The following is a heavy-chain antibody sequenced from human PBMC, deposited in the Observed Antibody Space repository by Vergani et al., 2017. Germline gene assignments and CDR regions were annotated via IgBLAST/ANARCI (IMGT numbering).Heavy chain of an antibody. V-gene: IGHV4-38-2*02. Sequence: QVQLQESGPGLVKPSETLSLTCAVSGYSISSGYYWGWIRQPPGKGLEWSGSIYHSGSTYYNPSLKSRVTISVDTSKNQCSLKLSAVTAADTAVYYCARDNLFHSHPDYWGQGTLVTVSS. CDR3: ARDNLFHSHPDY. CDR2: IYHSGST. J-gene: IGHJ4*02. CDR1: GYSISSGYY.